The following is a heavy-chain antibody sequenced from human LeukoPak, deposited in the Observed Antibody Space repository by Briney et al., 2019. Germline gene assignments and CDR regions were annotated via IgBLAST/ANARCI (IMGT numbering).Heavy chain of an antibody. D-gene: IGHD5-12*01. CDR1: EYSFANYW. Sequence: GESLKISCQASEYSFANYWIGWVRQMSGKGLEWMGIIYPGDSHTRYSPSFEGQVTISADRSISTAYLQWSSLQASDTAIYYCARLLGGYRGYKSAFDIWGQGTMVTVPS. CDR3: ARLLGGYRGYKSAFDI. CDR2: IYPGDSHT. J-gene: IGHJ3*02. V-gene: IGHV5-51*01.